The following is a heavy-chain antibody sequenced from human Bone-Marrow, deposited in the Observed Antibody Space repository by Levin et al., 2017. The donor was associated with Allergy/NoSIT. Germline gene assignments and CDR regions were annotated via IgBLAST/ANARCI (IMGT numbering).Heavy chain of an antibody. Sequence: ASVKVSCAASAFTFTSYAMSWVRQAPGKGLEWVSTITGSGSTTYYADSVKGRFTISRDNSENTLYLQMKSLRAEDTAVYYCASGGWYGDDYWGQGTLVTVSS. CDR3: ASGGWYGDDY. D-gene: IGHD6-19*01. J-gene: IGHJ4*02. CDR2: ITGSGSTT. CDR1: AFTFTSYA. V-gene: IGHV3-23*01.